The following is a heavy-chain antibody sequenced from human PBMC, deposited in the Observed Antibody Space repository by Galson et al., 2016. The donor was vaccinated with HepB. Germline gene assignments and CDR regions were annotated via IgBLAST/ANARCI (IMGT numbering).Heavy chain of an antibody. Sequence: TLSLTCTVSGASITTTGYFWSWIRQHPGKGPEWIGNIFDSGSTHYNPPLMSRVTISIDTSKNEFSLKLGSVTAADTAVYYCARWYVAVTPGGVDVWGQGTQSASL. CDR1: GASITTTGYF. V-gene: IGHV4-31*03. D-gene: IGHD1-14*01. J-gene: IGHJ6*02. CDR2: IFDSGST. CDR3: ARWYVAVTPGGVDV.